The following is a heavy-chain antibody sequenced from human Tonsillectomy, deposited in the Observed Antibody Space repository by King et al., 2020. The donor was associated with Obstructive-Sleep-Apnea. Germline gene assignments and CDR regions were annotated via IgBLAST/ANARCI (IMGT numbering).Heavy chain of an antibody. CDR2: MNPNSGNT. J-gene: IGHJ4*02. Sequence: VQLVESGAEVKKPGASVRVSCKASGYTFTSYDINWVRQATGQGLEWMGWMNPNSGNTGDAQKSQGRVTMTRDTSIRTAYLELSSLRSEDTAVYYCSRGTRTGDYWGQGTLVTLSS. CDR1: GYTFTSYD. D-gene: IGHD3/OR15-3a*01. V-gene: IGHV1-8*01. CDR3: SRGTRTGDY.